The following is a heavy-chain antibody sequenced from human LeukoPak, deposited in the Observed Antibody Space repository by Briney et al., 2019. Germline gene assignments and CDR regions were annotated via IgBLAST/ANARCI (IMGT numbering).Heavy chain of an antibody. D-gene: IGHD3-3*01. J-gene: IGHJ6*03. V-gene: IGHV1-8*01. CDR2: MNPNSGNT. CDR3: ARSYDFWSGYHHYYYMDV. Sequence: ASVTVSCTASGYTFTSYDINWVRQAPGQGLEWMGWMNPNSGNTGYAQKFQGRVTMTRNTSISTAYMELSSLRSEDTAVYYCARSYDFWSGYHHYYYMDVWGKGTTVTVSS. CDR1: GYTFTSYD.